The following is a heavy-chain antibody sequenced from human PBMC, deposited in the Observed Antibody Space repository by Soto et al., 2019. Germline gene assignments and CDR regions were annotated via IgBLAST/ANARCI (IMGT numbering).Heavy chain of an antibody. CDR2: ISSSSSYI. V-gene: IGHV3-21*01. J-gene: IGHJ4*02. CDR3: ARDRANYDFCSGYYIDY. D-gene: IGHD3-3*01. Sequence: GGSLRLSCAASGFTFSSYSMNWVRQAPGKGLEWVSSISSSSSYIYYADSVKGRFTISRDNAKNSLYLQMNSLRAEDTAVYYCARDRANYDFCSGYYIDYWGQGTLVTVSS. CDR1: GFTFSSYS.